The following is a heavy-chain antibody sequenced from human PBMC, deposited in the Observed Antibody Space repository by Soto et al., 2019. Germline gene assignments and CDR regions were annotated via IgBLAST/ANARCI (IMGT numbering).Heavy chain of an antibody. CDR2: ICGSTI. CDR1: GFAFSDYG. CDR3: ARDRGPMGSVYTMGGY. V-gene: IGHV3-48*01. D-gene: IGHD2-8*01. J-gene: IGHJ4*02. Sequence: EVQLVESGGGWVQPGGSLTLSCAASGFAFSDYGMLWVRQAPGKGLECISFICGSTIYYADSVEGLFTISRDNAKNSRFLQMNNLGAEETCVYYCARDRGPMGSVYTMGGYWGQGILGTVSS.